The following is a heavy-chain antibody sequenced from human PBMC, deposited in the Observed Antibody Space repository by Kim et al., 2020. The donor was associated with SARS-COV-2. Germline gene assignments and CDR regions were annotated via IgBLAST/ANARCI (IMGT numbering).Heavy chain of an antibody. CDR2: T. Sequence: TKDAHKVQGRLTMATDESTNTAYMELMSLTSADTAVYYCARTESYTNYPDYWGQGTLVTVSS. CDR3: ARTESYTNYPDY. V-gene: IGHV1-18*01. J-gene: IGHJ4*02.